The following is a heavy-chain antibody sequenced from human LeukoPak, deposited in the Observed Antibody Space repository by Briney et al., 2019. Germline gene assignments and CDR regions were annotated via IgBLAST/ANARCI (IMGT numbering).Heavy chain of an antibody. CDR2: IRYDGSNK. Sequence: PGGSLRLSCAASGFTFSSYGMHWVRQAPGKGLEWVAFIRYDGSNKYYADSVKGRFTISRDNSKNTLYLQMNSLRAEDTAVYYCAKGRLVIFPSYFDYWGQGTLVTVSS. CDR1: GFTFSSYG. J-gene: IGHJ4*02. V-gene: IGHV3-30*02. D-gene: IGHD3-10*01. CDR3: AKGRLVIFPSYFDY.